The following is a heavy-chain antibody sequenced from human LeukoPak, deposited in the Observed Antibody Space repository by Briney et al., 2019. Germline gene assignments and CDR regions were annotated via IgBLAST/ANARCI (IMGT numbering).Heavy chain of an antibody. CDR1: GFTFSDYY. V-gene: IGHV3-11*01. CDR3: ARYYGSGFMDV. D-gene: IGHD3-10*01. J-gene: IGHJ6*02. Sequence: GGSLRLSCAASGFTFSDYYMSWIRQAPGKGLEWVSYISRGGSTTYYADSVKGRFTISRDNAKNSLFLRTNSLRGEDTAVYYCARYYGSGFMDVWGQGTTVTVS. CDR2: ISRGGSTT.